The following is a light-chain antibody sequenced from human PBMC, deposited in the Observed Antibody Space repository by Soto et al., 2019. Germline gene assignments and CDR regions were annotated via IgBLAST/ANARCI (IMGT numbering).Light chain of an antibody. CDR3: SAWDDSLSGPV. Sequence: QSALTQPPSASGTPGQRVTISCSGCSSNIGSNYVYWYRQLPGTAPNVLIYRNDERPSGVPDRFSGSKSGSSASLAISGLRSEDEADYYCSAWDDSLSGPVFGXGTKVTVL. CDR1: SSNIGSNY. CDR2: RND. J-gene: IGLJ6*01. V-gene: IGLV1-47*01.